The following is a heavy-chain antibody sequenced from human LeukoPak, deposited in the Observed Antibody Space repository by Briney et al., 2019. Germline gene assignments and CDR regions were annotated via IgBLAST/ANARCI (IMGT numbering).Heavy chain of an antibody. CDR1: GYTFTSYY. CDR2: INPSGGST. CDR3: ARDPAEGSGYDLGIFDY. Sequence: ASVKVSCKASGYTFTSYYMHWVRQAPGQGLEWMGIINPSGGSTSYAQKFQGRVTMTRDTSKNQFSLKLSSVTAADTAVYYCARDPAEGSGYDLGIFDYWGQGTLVTVSS. J-gene: IGHJ4*02. D-gene: IGHD5-12*01. V-gene: IGHV1-46*01.